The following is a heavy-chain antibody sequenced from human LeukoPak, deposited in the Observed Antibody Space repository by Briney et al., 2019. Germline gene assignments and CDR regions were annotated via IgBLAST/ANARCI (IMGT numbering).Heavy chain of an antibody. CDR2: ISGSGGST. V-gene: IGHV3-23*01. Sequence: GSLRLSCAASGFTFSSYAMSWVRQAPGEELEWVSAISGSGGSTYYADSVKGRFTISRDNSKNTLYLQMNSLRAEDTAVYYCAKEQGQQLVLNPFDYWGQGTLVTVSS. CDR3: AKEQGQQLVLNPFDY. J-gene: IGHJ4*02. CDR1: GFTFSSYA. D-gene: IGHD6-13*01.